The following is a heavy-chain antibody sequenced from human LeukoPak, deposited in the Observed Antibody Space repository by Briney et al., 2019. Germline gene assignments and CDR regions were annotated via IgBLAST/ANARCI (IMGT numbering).Heavy chain of an antibody. CDR2: IYHSRST. CDR1: GDSVSSGSYD. D-gene: IGHD3-10*01. Sequence: PSETLSLTCAVSGDSVSSGSYDWSWIRQPPGKGLEWIGHIYHSRSTNYNSSLRSRVTISIDTSKNQFSLKLSSVTAADTAVYYCTRRRGSGSRDVFDIWGQGTMVIVSS. J-gene: IGHJ3*02. CDR3: TRRRGSGSRDVFDI. V-gene: IGHV4-61*01.